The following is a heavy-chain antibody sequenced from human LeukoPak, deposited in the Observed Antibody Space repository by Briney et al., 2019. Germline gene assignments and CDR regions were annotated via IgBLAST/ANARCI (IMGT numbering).Heavy chain of an antibody. D-gene: IGHD4-17*01. J-gene: IGHJ4*02. CDR1: GFTVSRNY. CDR2: TYSDGST. Sequence: GGSLRLSCAASGFTVSRNYMSWVRQAPGKGLESVSITYSDGSTYYADSVKGRFTISRDNSKNTLYLQMNSLRAEDTAVYYCASGTSVTTLDYWGQGTLVTVSS. CDR3: ASGTSVTTLDY. V-gene: IGHV3-53*01.